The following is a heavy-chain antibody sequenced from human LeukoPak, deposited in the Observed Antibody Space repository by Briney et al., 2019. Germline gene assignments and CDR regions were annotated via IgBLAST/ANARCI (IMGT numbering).Heavy chain of an antibody. J-gene: IGHJ5*02. CDR1: GGSISSSSYY. CDR3: YNWFDP. V-gene: IGHV4-39*07. CDR2: IYHSGSS. Sequence: PSETLSLTCTVSGGSISSSSYYWGWIRQPPGKGLEWIGSIYHSGSSHYNASLKSRVTISVDTSKNQFSLKLNSVTAADTAVYYCYNWFDPWGQGILVTVSS.